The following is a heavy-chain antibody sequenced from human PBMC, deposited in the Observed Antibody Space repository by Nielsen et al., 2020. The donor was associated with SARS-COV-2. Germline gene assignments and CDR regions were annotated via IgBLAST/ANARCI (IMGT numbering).Heavy chain of an antibody. CDR2: IYYSGST. Sequence: SETLSLTCTVSGGSISSGGYYWSWIRQHPGKGLAWIGYIYYSGSTYYNPSLKSRVTISVDTSKNQFSLKLSSVTAADTAVYYCAKDFPNSHDYGGRDIDYYYYYGMDVWGQGTTVTVSS. J-gene: IGHJ6*02. V-gene: IGHV4-31*03. CDR3: AKDFPNSHDYGGRDIDYYYYYGMDV. D-gene: IGHD4-23*01. CDR1: GGSISSGGYY.